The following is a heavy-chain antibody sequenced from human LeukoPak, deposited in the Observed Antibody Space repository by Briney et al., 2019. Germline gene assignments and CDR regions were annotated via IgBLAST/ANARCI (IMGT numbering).Heavy chain of an antibody. CDR1: GIIFSDYW. Sequence: GGSLRLSCAVSGIIFSDYWMSWVRQAPGKGLEWVASIKHDSSGKYYVDSVKGRFTISRDNAKNSLYLQMNSLRAEDTAVYYCVNDLARRGGYWGQGTLVTVSA. J-gene: IGHJ4*02. D-gene: IGHD3-16*01. CDR2: IKHDSSGK. V-gene: IGHV3-7*01. CDR3: VNDLARRGGY.